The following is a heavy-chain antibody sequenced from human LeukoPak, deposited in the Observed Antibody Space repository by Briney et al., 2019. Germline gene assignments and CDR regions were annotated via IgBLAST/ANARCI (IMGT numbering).Heavy chain of an antibody. CDR1: GFTFSSYA. CDR2: ISGSGGST. Sequence: HPGGSLRLSCAASGFTFSSYAMSWVRQAPGKELEWVSAISGSGGSTYYADSVKGRFTISRDNSKNTLYLQMNSLRAEDTAVYYCATRVDIVATLDYWGQGTLVTVSS. V-gene: IGHV3-23*01. J-gene: IGHJ4*02. CDR3: ATRVDIVATLDY. D-gene: IGHD5-12*01.